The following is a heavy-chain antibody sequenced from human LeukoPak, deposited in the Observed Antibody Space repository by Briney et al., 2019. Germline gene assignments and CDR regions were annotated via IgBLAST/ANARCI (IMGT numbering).Heavy chain of an antibody. J-gene: IGHJ4*02. CDR1: GYTLTAYY. D-gene: IGHD3-22*01. CDR3: ARDLGITMIVWGVDY. V-gene: IGHV1-2*02. Sequence: ASVKVSCKASGYTLTAYYMHWVRQAPGQGLEWMGWINPNSGGTNYAQKFQGRVTMTRDTSISTAYMELSRLRSDDTAVYYCARDLGITMIVWGVDYWGQGTLVTVSS. CDR2: INPNSGGT.